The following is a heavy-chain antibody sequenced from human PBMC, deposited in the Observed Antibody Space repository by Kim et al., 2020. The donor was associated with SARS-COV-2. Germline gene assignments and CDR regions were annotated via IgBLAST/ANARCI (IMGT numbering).Heavy chain of an antibody. Sequence: EGSLRLSCAASGFTFSNYWMHWVRQAPGKGLVWVSEINGDEALTRYADSVKGRFTISRDNAKNTLYLQMNSLRAEDTAVYYCVRGTTDWRGTDYWGQGTLVTVSS. D-gene: IGHD2-2*01. CDR3: VRGTTDWRGTDY. V-gene: IGHV3-74*01. J-gene: IGHJ4*02. CDR2: INGDEALT. CDR1: GFTFSNYW.